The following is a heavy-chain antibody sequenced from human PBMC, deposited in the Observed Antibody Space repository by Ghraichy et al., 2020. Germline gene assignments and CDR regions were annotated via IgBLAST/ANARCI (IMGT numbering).Heavy chain of an antibody. CDR2: IKADGSEK. CDR3: ARDPYGDYKYGGTDY. V-gene: IGHV3-7*01. CDR1: GFVFSRYW. D-gene: IGHD4-17*01. J-gene: IGHJ4*02. Sequence: GGSLRLSCEASGFVFSRYWMSWVRQAPGKGLEWVASIKADGSEKYYVDSVNGRFTISRDNAKNSVSLEMNSLRVGDTAVYYCARDPYGDYKYGGTDYWGQGTLVTLSS.